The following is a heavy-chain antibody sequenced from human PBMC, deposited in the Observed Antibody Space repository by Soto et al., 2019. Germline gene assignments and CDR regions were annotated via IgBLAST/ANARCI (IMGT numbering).Heavy chain of an antibody. V-gene: IGHV4-59*08. CDR3: ARSPYCSGGSCYRNNWFDP. CDR1: GGSISSYY. J-gene: IGHJ5*02. CDR2: IYYSGST. D-gene: IGHD2-15*01. Sequence: PSETLSLTCTVSGGSISSYYLSWIRQPPGKGLEWIGYIYYSGSTNYNPSLKSRVTISVDTSKNQFSLKLSSVTAADTAVYYCARSPYCSGGSCYRNNWFDPWGQGTLVTVSS.